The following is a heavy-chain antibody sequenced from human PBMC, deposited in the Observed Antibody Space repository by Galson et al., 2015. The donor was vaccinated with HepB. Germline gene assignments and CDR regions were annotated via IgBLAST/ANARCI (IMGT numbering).Heavy chain of an antibody. V-gene: IGHV6-1*01. Sequence: CAISGDSVSSTNAAWNWIRQSPSRGLEWLGRTYYRSKWYNDYAVSVKSRITINPDTSRNQFSLQLNSVTPEDTAVYYCARDGGEADSGWYYYYGMDVWGQGTTVTVSS. J-gene: IGHJ6*02. CDR1: GDSVSSTNAA. CDR3: ARDGGEADSGWYYYYGMDV. D-gene: IGHD6-19*01. CDR2: TYYRSKWYN.